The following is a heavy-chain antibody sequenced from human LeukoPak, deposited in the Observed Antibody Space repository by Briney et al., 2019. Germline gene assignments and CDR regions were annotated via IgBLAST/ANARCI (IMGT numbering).Heavy chain of an antibody. CDR2: ISYDGSNK. CDR3: ARDLPVPPDGDY. J-gene: IGHJ4*02. D-gene: IGHD2-2*01. Sequence: GGSLRLSCAASGFTFSSYGMHWVRQAPGKGLEWVAVISYDGSNKYYADSVKGRFTISRDNSKNTLYLQMNSLRAEDTAVYYCARDLPVPPDGDYWGQGTLVTVSS. V-gene: IGHV3-30*03. CDR1: GFTFSSYG.